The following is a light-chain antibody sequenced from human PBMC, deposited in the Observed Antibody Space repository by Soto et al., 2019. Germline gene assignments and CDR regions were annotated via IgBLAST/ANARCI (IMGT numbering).Light chain of an antibody. Sequence: EIVLTQSPDTLSLSPGETATLSCMSSQSGSSSYLAWYQQKPGQAPRLLIYGASTSATAIPARFSGSGSGTEFTLTISSLQSEDSAVYYCQQYNNWPLTFVGGTKVDIK. CDR3: QQYNNWPLT. V-gene: IGKV3-15*01. CDR1: QSGSSSY. J-gene: IGKJ4*01. CDR2: GAS.